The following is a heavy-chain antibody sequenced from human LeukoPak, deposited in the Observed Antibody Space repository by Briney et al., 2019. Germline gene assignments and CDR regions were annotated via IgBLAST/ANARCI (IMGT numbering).Heavy chain of an antibody. CDR2: ISSTGST. J-gene: IGHJ4*02. CDR3: ARDQTYSGSGIYTYFDY. D-gene: IGHD3-10*01. CDR1: GGSISSYY. V-gene: IGHV4-4*07. Sequence: SETVSLTCTVSGGSISSYYWSWIRQPAGKGLEYLGRISSTGSTTYNPSLRSRVTISADTSKNHFSLKLTSVTAADTAVYYCARDQTYSGSGIYTYFDYWGQGILVTVSS.